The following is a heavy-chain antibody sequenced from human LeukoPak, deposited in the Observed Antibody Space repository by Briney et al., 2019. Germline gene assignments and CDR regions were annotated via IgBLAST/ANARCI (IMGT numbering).Heavy chain of an antibody. CDR3: ARDLHGSSWFGYCFGY. D-gene: IGHD6-13*01. CDR1: GYTFTGYY. CDR2: INPNTGGT. Sequence: ASVKVSCKASGYTFTGYYMYWVRQAPGQGLEWMGWINPNTGGTNYAQKFQGRVTMTRDTSISTAYMELSRLRSDDTAVYYCARDLHGSSWFGYCFGYWGQGTLVTVSS. J-gene: IGHJ4*02. V-gene: IGHV1-2*02.